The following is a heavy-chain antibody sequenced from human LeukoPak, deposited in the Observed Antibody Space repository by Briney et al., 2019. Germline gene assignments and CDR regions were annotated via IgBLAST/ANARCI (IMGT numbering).Heavy chain of an antibody. V-gene: IGHV1-18*01. D-gene: IGHD3-3*01. CDR1: GYTFTSYG. CDR2: ISAYNGNT. CDR3: ARVYYDFWSGPADLYCFDY. J-gene: IGHJ4*02. Sequence: ASVKVSCKASGYTFTSYGISWVRQAPGQGLEWMGWISAYNGNTNYAQKLQGRVTMTTDTSTSTAYMELRSLRSDDTAVYYCARVYYDFWSGPADLYCFDYWGQGTLVTVSS.